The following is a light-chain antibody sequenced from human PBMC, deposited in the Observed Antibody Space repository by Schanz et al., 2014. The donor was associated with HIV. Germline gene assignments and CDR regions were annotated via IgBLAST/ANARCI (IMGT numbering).Light chain of an antibody. CDR1: SSNIGSVYD. CDR2: GNN. Sequence: QSVLTQSPSVSGAPGQRVTISCAGSSSNIGSVYDVHWYQQLPGMAPKLLISGNNNRPSGVPDRFSASKSGTSASLAIAGLQSEDEADYYCAAWDDSLNGVIFGGGTKLTVL. CDR3: AAWDDSLNGVI. V-gene: IGLV1-40*01. J-gene: IGLJ2*01.